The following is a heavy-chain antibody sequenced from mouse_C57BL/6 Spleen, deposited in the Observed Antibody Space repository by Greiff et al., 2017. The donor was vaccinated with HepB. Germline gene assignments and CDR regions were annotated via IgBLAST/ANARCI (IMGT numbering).Heavy chain of an antibody. V-gene: IGHV2-2*01. CDR1: GFSLTRYG. D-gene: IGHD1-2*01. CDR2: IWRGGST. Sequence: QVHVKQSGPGLVQPSQSLSITCTVSGFSLTRYGVHWVRQSPGKGLEWLGVIWRGGSTDYNAAFISRLSISKDNSKSQVFFKMNSLQADDTAIYYCARDIRRHYFDYWGQGTTLTVSS. J-gene: IGHJ2*01. CDR3: ARDIRRHYFDY.